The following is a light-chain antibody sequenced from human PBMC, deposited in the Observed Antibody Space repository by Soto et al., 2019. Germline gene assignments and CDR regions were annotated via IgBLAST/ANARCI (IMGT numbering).Light chain of an antibody. CDR2: NVN. V-gene: IGLV2-11*01. Sequence: QSALTQPRSVSGSPGQSVTVSCTGTSSDIGGFNYVAWYQQHPGKAPKLIIYNVNKRPSGVPNRFSASKSGDTASLTISGLQPDDEADYFCCSYAGSYTWLFGGGTKVTVL. CDR1: SSDIGGFNY. J-gene: IGLJ3*02. CDR3: CSYAGSYTWL.